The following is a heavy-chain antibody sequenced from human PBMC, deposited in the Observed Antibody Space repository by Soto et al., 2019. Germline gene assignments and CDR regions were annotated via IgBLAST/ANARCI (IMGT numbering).Heavy chain of an antibody. CDR2: VNPKSGGT. CDR3: ARGGTFAYDTSGYSVY. V-gene: IGHV1-2*02. Sequence: ASVKVSCKTSGYTFSAYYMHWVRQAPGQGLEWMGWVNPKSGGTLYAQKFQGRVTMTRDTSISTAYMELSRLRSDDTAVYYCARGGTFAYDTSGYSVYWGQGTLVTVSS. J-gene: IGHJ4*02. D-gene: IGHD3-22*01. CDR1: GYTFSAYY.